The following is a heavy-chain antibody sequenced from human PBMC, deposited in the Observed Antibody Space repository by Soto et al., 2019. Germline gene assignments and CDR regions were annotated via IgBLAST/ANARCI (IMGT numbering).Heavy chain of an antibody. J-gene: IGHJ3*02. CDR3: ARGRAFTRDARPFAWGIVPPPTRDPNDAFDI. D-gene: IGHD1-26*01. Sequence: QVQLVQSGAEVKTPGASVKVSCTASGYTFNNYDINWVRQATGQGLEWMGRMNPKSYDTAYAQKFQGRVTMTRDTSISTAYLELSSLTSEDTAVYFCARGRAFTRDARPFAWGIVPPPTRDPNDAFDIWGQGTTVTVSS. CDR1: GYTFNNYD. CDR2: MNPKSYDT. V-gene: IGHV1-8*01.